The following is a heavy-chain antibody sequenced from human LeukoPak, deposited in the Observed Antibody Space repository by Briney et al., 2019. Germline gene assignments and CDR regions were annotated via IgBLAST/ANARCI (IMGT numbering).Heavy chain of an antibody. D-gene: IGHD3-10*01. Sequence: GSLRLSCAASAFTFSSYWMSWIRQPAGKGLEWIGRIYTSGSTNYNPSLKSRVTISVDTSKNQFSLKLSSVTAADTAVYYCARERDGSGTQRGLDYWGQGTLVTVSS. J-gene: IGHJ4*02. CDR3: ARERDGSGTQRGLDY. V-gene: IGHV4-4*07. CDR1: AFTFSSYW. CDR2: IYTSGST.